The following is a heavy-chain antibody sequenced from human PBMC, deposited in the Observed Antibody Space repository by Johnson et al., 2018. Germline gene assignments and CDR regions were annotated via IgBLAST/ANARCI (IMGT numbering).Heavy chain of an antibody. J-gene: IGHJ6*03. CDR2: ISYDGSNK. CDR3: AKDRGDYASYYYMDV. D-gene: IGHD4-17*01. V-gene: IGHV3-30*18. Sequence: QVQLVQSGGGVVQPGRSLRLSCAASGFTFSSYGMHWVRQAPGKGLEWVAVISYDGSNKYYADSVKGRFTISRDNSKNTLYLQMDSLRAEETAGDYCAKDRGDYASYYYMDVLGKGTTVTVSS. CDR1: GFTFSSYG.